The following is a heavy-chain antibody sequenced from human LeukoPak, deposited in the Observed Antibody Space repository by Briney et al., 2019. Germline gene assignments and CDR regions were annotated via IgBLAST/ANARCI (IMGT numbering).Heavy chain of an antibody. CDR2: SGST. V-gene: IGHV4-39*07. J-gene: IGHJ4*02. Sequence: SKTLSLTCTVSGGSITSSNYFWGWIRQSPGKGLEWIGSSGSTYYNPSLKSRVTISVETSKIQFSLKLSSVTAADSAVYYCARDSCSSTSCRRKFDNWGQGTLVTVSS. D-gene: IGHD2-2*01. CDR1: GGSITSSNYF. CDR3: ARDSCSSTSCRRKFDN.